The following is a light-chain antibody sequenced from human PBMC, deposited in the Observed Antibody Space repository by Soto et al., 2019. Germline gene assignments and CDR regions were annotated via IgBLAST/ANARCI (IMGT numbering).Light chain of an antibody. J-gene: IGKJ4*01. CDR3: QQYGFSLIA. V-gene: IGKV3-20*01. CDR1: QTVSTSY. CDR2: GAS. Sequence: EMVLTQSPGTLSLSPGERATLSCRASQTVSTSYVAWYQQKPGQAPRLLIYGASSRATGIPDRFSGSGSGTDYTLTISRLEPEDFAVYYCQQYGFSLIAFGGGTKVEI.